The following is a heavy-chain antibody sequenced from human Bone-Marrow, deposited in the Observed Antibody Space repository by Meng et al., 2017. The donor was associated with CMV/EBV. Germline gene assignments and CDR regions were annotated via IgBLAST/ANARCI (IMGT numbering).Heavy chain of an antibody. D-gene: IGHD3-3*01. CDR2: INPNSGGT. J-gene: IGHJ5*02. Sequence: ASVKVSCKASGYTFTGYYMHWVQQAPGQGLEWMGWINPNSGGTNYAQKFQGRVTMTRDTFISTAYMELSRLRSDDTAVYYCAGPDFWSDGWFDPWGQGTLVTVSS. CDR1: GYTFTGYY. CDR3: AGPDFWSDGWFDP. V-gene: IGHV1-2*02.